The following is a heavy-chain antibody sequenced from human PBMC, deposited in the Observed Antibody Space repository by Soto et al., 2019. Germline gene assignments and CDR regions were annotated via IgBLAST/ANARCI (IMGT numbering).Heavy chain of an antibody. J-gene: IGHJ4*02. CDR1: GVTFSSFW. D-gene: IGHD3-10*01. CDR3: AKRGVDTFGLSY. V-gene: IGHV3-74*01. Sequence: PGGSLRLSCAVSGVTFSSFWMHWVRQAPGEGLVWVSRINTDGSSTSYADSVKGRFTISRDNAKNTLYLQMNSLRVEDTAMYYCAKRGVDTFGLSYWGQGTLVTVSS. CDR2: INTDGSST.